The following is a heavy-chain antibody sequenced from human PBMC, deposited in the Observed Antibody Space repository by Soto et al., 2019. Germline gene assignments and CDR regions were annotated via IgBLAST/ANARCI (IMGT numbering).Heavy chain of an antibody. CDR2: ISVHNGKT. D-gene: IGHD6-25*01. V-gene: IGHV1-18*01. Sequence: VQLVQSGAEVRKPGASVKVSCKASGYTFTRYGLTWVRQAPGQGLEWLGWISVHNGKTRNAQKLQGRVSMTTDTSANTVFLELRSLRADETALYVCARGRSIGWDYVEDPFDIWGQGTLVTVSS. CDR3: ARGRSIGWDYVEDPFDI. CDR1: GYTFTRYG. J-gene: IGHJ3*02.